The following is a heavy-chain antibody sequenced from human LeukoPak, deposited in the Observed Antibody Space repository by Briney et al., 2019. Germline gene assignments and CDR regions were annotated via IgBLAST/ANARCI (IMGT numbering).Heavy chain of an antibody. V-gene: IGHV3-21*01. D-gene: IGHD1-1*01. Sequence: GRSPRLSCAASGFTFSSYSMNWVRQAPGKGLEWVSSISSSSSYINYADSVRGRFTISRDNAKNSLFLQMDSLRGEDTAVYYCARCTTGKTFGSLREIKKSREIDYWGQGTLVTVSS. J-gene: IGHJ4*02. CDR2: ISSSSSYI. CDR1: GFTFSSYS. CDR3: ARCTTGKTFGSLREIKKSREIDY.